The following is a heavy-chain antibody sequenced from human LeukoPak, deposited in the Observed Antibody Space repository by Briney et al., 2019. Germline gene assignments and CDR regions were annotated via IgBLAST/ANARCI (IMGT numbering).Heavy chain of an antibody. J-gene: IGHJ4*02. CDR3: ARGGYSYGRHYFDY. V-gene: IGHV3-48*03. CDR2: ISSSGGTI. D-gene: IGHD5-18*01. Sequence: GGSLRLSCAASGFTFSSYEMDWVRQAPGKGLEWVSYISSSGGTIYYADSVKGRLTISRDNAKNSLYLQMNSLRAEDTAVYYCARGGYSYGRHYFDYWGQGTLVTVSS. CDR1: GFTFSSYE.